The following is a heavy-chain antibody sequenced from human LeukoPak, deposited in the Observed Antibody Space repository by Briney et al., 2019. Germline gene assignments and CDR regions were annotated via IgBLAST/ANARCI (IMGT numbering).Heavy chain of an antibody. Sequence: SETLSLTCTVSGGSVSSGSYYWRWLRQPPGKGLEWIGYIYYSGSTNYNPSLKSRVTISVDTSKNQFSLKLSSVTAADTAVYYCAREGDDYGDREYFQHWGQGTLVTVSS. CDR2: IYYSGST. J-gene: IGHJ1*01. V-gene: IGHV4-61*01. CDR1: GGSVSSGSYY. CDR3: AREGDDYGDREYFQH. D-gene: IGHD4-17*01.